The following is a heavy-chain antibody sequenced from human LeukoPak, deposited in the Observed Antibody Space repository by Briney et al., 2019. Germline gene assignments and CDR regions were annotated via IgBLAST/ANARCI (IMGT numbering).Heavy chain of an antibody. V-gene: IGHV1-8*02. J-gene: IGHJ4*02. Sequence: ASVKVSCKASGGTFSSYAISWVRQAPGQGLEWMGWMNPNSGNTGYAQKFQGRVTMTRNTSISTAYMELSSLRSEDTAVYYCARNGYSSGWSPDYWGQGTLVTVSS. CDR2: MNPNSGNT. CDR3: ARNGYSSGWSPDY. D-gene: IGHD6-19*01. CDR1: GGTFSSYA.